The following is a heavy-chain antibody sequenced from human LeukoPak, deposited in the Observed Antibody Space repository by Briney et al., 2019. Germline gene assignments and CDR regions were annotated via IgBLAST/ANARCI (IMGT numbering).Heavy chain of an antibody. CDR2: IYSGGRT. J-gene: IGHJ3*02. CDR3: ARAPDGYEAFDI. Sequence: GSLRLSCAVSGLIVSSNYMTWVRQAPGKGLEWVSVIYSGGRTYYADSMKGRFTTSRDNSKNTLYLQMNSLRAEDTAVYYCARAPDGYEAFDIWGQGTMVTVSS. V-gene: IGHV3-66*01. D-gene: IGHD3-22*01. CDR1: GLIVSSNY.